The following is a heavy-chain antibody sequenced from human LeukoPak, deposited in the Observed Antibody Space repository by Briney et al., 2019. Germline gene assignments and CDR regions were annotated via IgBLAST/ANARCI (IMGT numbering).Heavy chain of an antibody. CDR1: GGSIKSYH. J-gene: IGHJ5*02. V-gene: IGHV4-59*08. Sequence: SETLSLTCAVSGGSIKSYHWTWIRQPPGKGLKGLGIFNHSGTTNYNASLKSRVTISVDTFKNQVSLNLRSVTAADTAFYYCARRITVARGVVWVNWFDPWGLRTLVIVSS. CDR3: ARRITVARGVVWVNWFDP. CDR2: FNHSGTT. D-gene: IGHD3-10*01.